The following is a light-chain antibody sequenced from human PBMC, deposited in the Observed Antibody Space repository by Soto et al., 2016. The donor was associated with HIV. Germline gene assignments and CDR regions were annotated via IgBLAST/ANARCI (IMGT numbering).Light chain of an antibody. CDR3: VQTLQTPYT. J-gene: IGKJ1*01. CDR1: QSLLHSNGYNY. CDR2: AVS. Sequence: DIVMTQSPLSLPVTPGEPASISCRSSQSLLHSNGYNYLDWYLQKPGQSPQLLIYAVSIRHTGVPDRFRGSGSGTGFTLEINRVEAEDVGIYYCVQTLQTPYTFGQGTKV. V-gene: IGKV2-28*01.